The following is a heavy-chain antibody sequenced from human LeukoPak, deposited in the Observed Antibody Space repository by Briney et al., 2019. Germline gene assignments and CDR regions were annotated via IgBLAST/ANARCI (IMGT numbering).Heavy chain of an antibody. J-gene: IGHJ4*02. CDR2: VKSKTEGGTI. Sequence: GGSLRLSCAASGFTFSNVYMSWVRQAPGKGLEWVGRVKSKTEGGTIDYTAPVRGRFTISRDDSKNTLYLQMNSLKTEDTAVYYCTTEWEKRRFYFDYWGQGTPVTVSS. CDR3: TTEWEKRRFYFDY. CDR1: GFTFSNVY. V-gene: IGHV3-15*01. D-gene: IGHD1-26*01.